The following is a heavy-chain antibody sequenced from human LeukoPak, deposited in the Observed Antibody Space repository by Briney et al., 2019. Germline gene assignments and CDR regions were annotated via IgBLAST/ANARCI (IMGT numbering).Heavy chain of an antibody. J-gene: IGHJ4*02. V-gene: IGHV1-69*04. CDR1: GGTFSSYA. CDR2: IIPILGIA. CDR3: ARSSTLGNYFDY. Sequence: ASVKVSCKASGGTFSSYAISWVRQAPGQGLEWMGRIIPILGIANYAQKFQGRVTLTRDTSTSTVYMELSSLRSEDTAVYYCARSSTLGNYFDYWGQGTLVTVSS. D-gene: IGHD6-13*01.